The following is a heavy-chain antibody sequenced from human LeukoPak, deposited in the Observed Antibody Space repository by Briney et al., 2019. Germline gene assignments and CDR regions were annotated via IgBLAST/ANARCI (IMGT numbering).Heavy chain of an antibody. J-gene: IGHJ4*02. V-gene: IGHV4-59*01. CDR3: ATAPIENFFDY. CDR2: ISYSGET. Sequence: PSETLSLTCNVAGVPISIYHWSWIRQAPGKGLEWIGYISYSGETNYNPSLKSRVTISQDTSTNQFTLKLTSVTAADTAIYYCATAPIENFFDYGGKGPLVT. D-gene: IGHD2/OR15-2a*01. CDR1: GVPISIYH.